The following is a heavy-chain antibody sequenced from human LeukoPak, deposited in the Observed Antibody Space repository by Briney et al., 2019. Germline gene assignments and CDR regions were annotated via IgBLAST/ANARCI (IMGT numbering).Heavy chain of an antibody. CDR2: INHSGST. D-gene: IGHD6-13*01. CDR3: ATKDVAAAGTLYYFDY. V-gene: IGHV4-34*01. J-gene: IGHJ4*02. CDR1: GGSFSGCY. Sequence: PSETLSLTCAVYGGSFSGCYWSWIRQPPGKGLEWIGEINHSGSTNYNPSLKSRVTISVDTSKNQFSLKLSSVTAADTAVYYCATKDVAAAGTLYYFDYWGQGTLVTVSS.